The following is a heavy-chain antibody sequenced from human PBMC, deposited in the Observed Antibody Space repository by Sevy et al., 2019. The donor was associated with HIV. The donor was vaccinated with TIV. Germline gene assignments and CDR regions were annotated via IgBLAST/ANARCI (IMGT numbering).Heavy chain of an antibody. D-gene: IGHD4-17*01. J-gene: IGHJ5*01. CDR1: GGSIRSTSYY. Sequence: SETLSLTCSVSGGSIRSTSYYWGWIRQPPGKGLEWIANFDYAGTTYYTPALKSRVTISGDMSKNQFSLKLKSVTVADTAFYYCARYVRSDYAGGFDSWGHGTLVTVSS. CDR2: FDYAGTT. V-gene: IGHV4-39*01. CDR3: ARYVRSDYAGGFDS.